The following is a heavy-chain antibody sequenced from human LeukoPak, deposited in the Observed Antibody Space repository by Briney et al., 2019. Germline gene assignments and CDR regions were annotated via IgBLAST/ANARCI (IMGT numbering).Heavy chain of an antibody. CDR3: ARRGIVVVVAARRANWFDP. V-gene: IGHV4-34*01. J-gene: IGHJ5*02. D-gene: IGHD2-15*01. CDR2: INHSGST. CDR1: GGSFSGYY. Sequence: SETLSLTCAVYGGSFSGYYWSWIRQPPGKGLEWIGEINHSGSTNYNPSLKSRVTKSVDTSKNQFSLKLSSVTAADTAVYYCARRGIVVVVAARRANWFDPWGQGTLVTVSS.